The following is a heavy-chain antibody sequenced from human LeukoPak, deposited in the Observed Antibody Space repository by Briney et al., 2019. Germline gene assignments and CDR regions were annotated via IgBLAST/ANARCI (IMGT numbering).Heavy chain of an antibody. J-gene: IGHJ5*02. V-gene: IGHV3-30-3*01. D-gene: IGHD6-13*01. CDR1: GCTFSSYA. Sequence: GGSLRLSCAASGCTFSSYAMHWVRQAPGKGLEWVAVISYDGSNKYYADSVKGRFTISRDNSKNTLYLQMNSLRAEDTAVYYCARDSTLPYSSSWYAGLWSSWFDPWGQGTLVTVSS. CDR3: ARDSTLPYSSSWYAGLWSSWFDP. CDR2: ISYDGSNK.